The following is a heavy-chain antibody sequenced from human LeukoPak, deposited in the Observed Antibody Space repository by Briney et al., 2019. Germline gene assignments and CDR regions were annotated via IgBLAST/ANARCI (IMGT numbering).Heavy chain of an antibody. D-gene: IGHD2-2*01. Sequence: PGGSLRLSCAASGFTVSSNYMSWVRQAPGKGLEWVSVIYSGGSTYYADSVKGRFTISRDNSKNTLYLQMNSLRAEDTAVYYCARVNIVVVPAATEAFDIWGQGTMVTVSS. J-gene: IGHJ3*02. CDR2: IYSGGST. CDR1: GFTVSSNY. CDR3: ARVNIVVVPAATEAFDI. V-gene: IGHV3-53*01.